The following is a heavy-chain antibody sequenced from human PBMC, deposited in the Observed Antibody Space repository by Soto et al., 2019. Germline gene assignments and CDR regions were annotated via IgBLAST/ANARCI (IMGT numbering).Heavy chain of an antibody. Sequence: PSETLSLTCTVSGGSISSYYWSWIRQPAGKGLEWIGRIYTSGSTNYNPSLKSRVTMSVDTSKNQFSLKLSSVTAADTAVYYCARVWDYADHEYYFDYGGQGTLVNVSS. CDR2: IYTSGST. V-gene: IGHV4-4*07. J-gene: IGHJ4*02. CDR1: GGSISSYY. D-gene: IGHD4-17*01. CDR3: ARVWDYADHEYYFDY.